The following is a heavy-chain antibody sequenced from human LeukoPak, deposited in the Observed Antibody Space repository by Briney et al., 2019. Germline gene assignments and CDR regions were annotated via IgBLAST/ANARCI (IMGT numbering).Heavy chain of an antibody. V-gene: IGHV3-23*01. CDR1: GFTFNTYS. CDR3: ARGGVDHYGSGTYYLMYYFDH. Sequence: PGGSLRLSCAASGFTFNTYSMSWVRQAPGKGLEWVSGISGSGGATYYADSVKGRFTVSRDDPHNTLYLQMNSVRAEDTAVYFCARGGVDHYGSGTYYLMYYFDHWGQGALVTVSS. D-gene: IGHD3-10*01. CDR2: ISGSGGAT. J-gene: IGHJ4*02.